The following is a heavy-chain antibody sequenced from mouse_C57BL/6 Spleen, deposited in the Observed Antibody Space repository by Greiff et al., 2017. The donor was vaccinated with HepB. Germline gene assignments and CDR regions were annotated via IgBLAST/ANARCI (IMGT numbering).Heavy chain of an antibody. Sequence: VKLQESGAELVKPGASVKLSCKASGYTFTSYWMQWVKQRPGQGLEWIGEIEPSDSYTNYNQKFKGKATLTVDTSASTAYMQLSSLTSEDSAVYYCARRGDDYDVFDYWGQGTTLTVSS. V-gene: IGHV1-50*01. CDR2: IEPSDSYT. CDR3: ARRGDDYDVFDY. J-gene: IGHJ2*01. D-gene: IGHD2-4*01. CDR1: GYTFTSYW.